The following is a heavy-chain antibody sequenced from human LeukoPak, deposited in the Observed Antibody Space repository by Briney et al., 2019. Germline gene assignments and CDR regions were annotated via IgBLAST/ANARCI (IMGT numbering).Heavy chain of an antibody. D-gene: IGHD5-18*01. Sequence: GASVKVSCKASGGTFSSYAISWVRQAPGQGLEWMGGIIPIFGTANYAQKFQGRVTITTDESTSTAYMELSSLRSEDTAVYYCARGGSSRLWDPNNWFDPWGQGTLVTVSS. CDR2: IIPIFGTA. CDR1: GGTFSSYA. V-gene: IGHV1-69*05. CDR3: ARGGSSRLWDPNNWFDP. J-gene: IGHJ5*02.